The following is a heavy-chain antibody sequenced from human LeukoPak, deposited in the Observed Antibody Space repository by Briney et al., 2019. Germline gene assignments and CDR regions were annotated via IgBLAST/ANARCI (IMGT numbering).Heavy chain of an antibody. CDR1: GGSFSGYY. D-gene: IGHD1-1*01. CDR3: ARRGQLVWARYFDN. V-gene: IGHV4-34*01. CDR2: INDNGGT. Sequence: SETLSLTCAAYGGSFSGYYWSWIRQPPGKGLEWVAEINDNGGTNYNPSLKSRVITSVDTSTNQFSLKMNSVTAADTAVYYCARRGQLVWARYFDNWGQGTLVTVSS. J-gene: IGHJ4*02.